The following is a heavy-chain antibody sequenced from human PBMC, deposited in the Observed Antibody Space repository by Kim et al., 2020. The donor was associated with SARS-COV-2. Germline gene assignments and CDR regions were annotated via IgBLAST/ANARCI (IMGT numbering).Heavy chain of an antibody. CDR3: AREGRRITGTTTDAFDI. D-gene: IGHD1-20*01. J-gene: IGHJ3*02. CDR1: GGSISSSNW. V-gene: IGHV4-4*02. CDR2: IYHSGST. Sequence: SETLSLTCAVSGGSISSSNWWSWVRQPPGKGLEWIGEIYHSGSTNYNPSLKSRVTISVDKSKNQFSLKLSSVTAADTAVYYCAREGRRITGTTTDAFDIWGQGTMVTVSS.